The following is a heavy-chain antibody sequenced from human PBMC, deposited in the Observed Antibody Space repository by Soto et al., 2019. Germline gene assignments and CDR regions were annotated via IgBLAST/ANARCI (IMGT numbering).Heavy chain of an antibody. Sequence: SETLSLTCTVSGGSISSSSYYWGWIRQPPGKGLEWIGSIYYSGSTYYNPSLKSRVTISVDTSKNQFSLKLSSVTAADTAVYYRESGVGQQEYWGQGTLVTVSS. CDR2: IYYSGST. D-gene: IGHD6-13*01. V-gene: IGHV4-39*01. J-gene: IGHJ4*02. CDR3: ESGVGQQEY. CDR1: GGSISSSSYY.